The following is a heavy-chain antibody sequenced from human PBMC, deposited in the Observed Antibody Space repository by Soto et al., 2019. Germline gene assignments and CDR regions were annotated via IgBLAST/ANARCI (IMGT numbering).Heavy chain of an antibody. D-gene: IGHD3-22*01. V-gene: IGHV4-34*01. CDR2: INHSGST. CDR3: ARAYYYDSSGYRYFDY. CDR1: GFTFSSYA. Sequence: VQLLESGGGLVQPGGSLRLSCAASGFTFSSYAMSWVRQPPGKGLEWIGEINHSGSTNYNPSLKSRVTISVDTSKNQFSLKLSSVTAADTAVYYCARAYYYDSSGYRYFDYWGQGTLVTVSS. J-gene: IGHJ4*02.